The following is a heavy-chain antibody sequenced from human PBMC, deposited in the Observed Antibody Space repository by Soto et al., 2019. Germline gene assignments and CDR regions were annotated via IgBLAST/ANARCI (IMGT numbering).Heavy chain of an antibody. CDR3: ARASGPDDAFDI. Sequence: QVQLQESGPGLVKPSETLSLTCTVSGGSVSSGSYYWSWIRQPPGKGLEWIGYIYYSGSTNYNPSPKPRVTISVHTSKNQFSLQRSSVTAADTAVYYCARASGPDDAFDIWGQGTMVTVSS. D-gene: IGHD2-15*01. V-gene: IGHV4-61*01. CDR1: GGSVSSGSYY. CDR2: IYYSGST. J-gene: IGHJ3*02.